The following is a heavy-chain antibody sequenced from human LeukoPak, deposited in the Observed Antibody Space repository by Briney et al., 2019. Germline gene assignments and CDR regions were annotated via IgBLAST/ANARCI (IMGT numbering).Heavy chain of an antibody. V-gene: IGHV3-7*02. CDR2: IKQDGSEK. D-gene: IGHD3-16*02. Sequence: GGSLRLSCAASGFTFSTYWMSWVRQAPGKGLEWVANIKQDGSEKYYVDSVKGRFTISRDNAKNSLYLQMNSLRVDDTAVYYCAKTGDQGRVWGSYREFDYWGQGTLVTVSS. CDR1: GFTFSTYW. J-gene: IGHJ4*02. CDR3: AKTGDQGRVWGSYREFDY.